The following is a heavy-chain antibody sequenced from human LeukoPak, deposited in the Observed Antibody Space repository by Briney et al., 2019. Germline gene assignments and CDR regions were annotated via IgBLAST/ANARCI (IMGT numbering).Heavy chain of an antibody. Sequence: PGGSLRLSCAASGFTVSSNYMSWVRQAPGKGLEWVSVIYSGGSTYYADSVKGRFTISRDNSKNTLYLQMNSLRAEDTAVYYCARGHTYYYDSSGYSPPFYYWGQGTLVTVSS. V-gene: IGHV3-53*01. CDR3: ARGHTYYYDSSGYSPPFYY. J-gene: IGHJ4*02. CDR2: IYSGGST. CDR1: GFTVSSNY. D-gene: IGHD3-22*01.